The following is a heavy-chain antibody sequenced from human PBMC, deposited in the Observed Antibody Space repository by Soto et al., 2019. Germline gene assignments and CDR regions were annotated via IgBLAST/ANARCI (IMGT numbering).Heavy chain of an antibody. CDR3: AKEVDTAMGDYYYYGMDV. CDR1: GFTFSSYG. Sequence: GGSLRLSCAASGFTFSSYGMHWVRQAPGKGLEWVAVISYDGSDKYYADSVKGRFTISRDNSKNTLYLQMNSLRAEDTAVYYCAKEVDTAMGDYYYYGMDVWGQGTTVTV. CDR2: ISYDGSDK. J-gene: IGHJ6*02. V-gene: IGHV3-30*18. D-gene: IGHD5-18*01.